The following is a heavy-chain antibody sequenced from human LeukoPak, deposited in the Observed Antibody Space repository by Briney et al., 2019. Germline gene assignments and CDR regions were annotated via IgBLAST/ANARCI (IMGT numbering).Heavy chain of an antibody. J-gene: IGHJ4*02. D-gene: IGHD6-19*01. Sequence: GGSVRLSCAASVFAFSSNTMDWVRHAPYKGLEWVAVISHDGGNKYYADSVKGRFTISRDNSKNTLYLQMNGLRAEETAMYYCATPYTSGWSLYFDNWGQGTLVTVSS. V-gene: IGHV3-30-3*01. CDR3: ATPYTSGWSLYFDN. CDR2: ISHDGGNK. CDR1: VFAFSSNT.